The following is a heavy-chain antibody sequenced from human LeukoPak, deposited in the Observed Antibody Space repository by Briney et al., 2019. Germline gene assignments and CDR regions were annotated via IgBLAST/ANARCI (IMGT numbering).Heavy chain of an antibody. CDR1: GYTFTDYL. J-gene: IGHJ4*02. CDR3: ARDRNGDGFAYFDY. Sequence: ASVTVSCTASGYTFTDYLMHWVRQAPGQGLEWMGWINPNSGVTSSAQKFQGRVTITRDTSISTAYMELSTLRSDDTAVYYCARDRNGDGFAYFDYWGQGTLVTVSS. CDR2: INPNSGVT. V-gene: IGHV1-2*02. D-gene: IGHD5-24*01.